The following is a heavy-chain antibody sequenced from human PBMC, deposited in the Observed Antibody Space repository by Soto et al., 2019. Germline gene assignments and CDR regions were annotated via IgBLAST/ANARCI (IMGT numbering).Heavy chain of an antibody. V-gene: IGHV3-43*01. CDR3: AKDSGSSGYYPLSPNYYYYYGMDV. Sequence: GSLRLSCAASGFTFDDYTMHWVRQAPGKGLEWVSLISWDGGSTYYADSVKGRFTISRDNSKNSLYLQMNSLRTEDTALYYCAKDSGSSGYYPLSPNYYYYYGMDVWGQGTTVTVSS. CDR1: GFTFDDYT. J-gene: IGHJ6*02. CDR2: ISWDGGST. D-gene: IGHD3-22*01.